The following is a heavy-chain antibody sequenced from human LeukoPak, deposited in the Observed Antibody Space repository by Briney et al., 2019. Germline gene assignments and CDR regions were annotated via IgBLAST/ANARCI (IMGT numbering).Heavy chain of an antibody. CDR1: GDRVSNNNAA. CDR3: ARGAPPQN. J-gene: IGHJ4*02. CDR2: TYYRSKWYN. Sequence: SQTLSLTCAISGDRVSNNNAAWNWIRQSPSRGLEWLGRTYYRSKWYNDYAVSVKSRITISPDTSKNHFSLQLNSVTAADTAVYYCARGAPPQNWGQGALVTVSS. V-gene: IGHV6-1*01.